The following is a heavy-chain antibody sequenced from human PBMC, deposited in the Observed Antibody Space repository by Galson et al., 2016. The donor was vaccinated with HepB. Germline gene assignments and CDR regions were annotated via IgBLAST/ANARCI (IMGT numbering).Heavy chain of an antibody. CDR1: GFTFSSYS. J-gene: IGHJ4*02. D-gene: IGHD4-17*01. V-gene: IGHV3-30*03. Sequence: SLRLSCAASGFTFSSYSMNWVRQAPGKGLEWVATISYDGSNKYYADSVKGRFTISRDNSKNTLYLQMSSLRAEDTAVYYCARIGDYSSLDSWGQGTLVTVSS. CDR2: ISYDGSNK. CDR3: ARIGDYSSLDS.